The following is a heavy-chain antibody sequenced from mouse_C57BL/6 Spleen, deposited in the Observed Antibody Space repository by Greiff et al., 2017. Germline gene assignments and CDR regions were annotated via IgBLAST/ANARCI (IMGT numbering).Heavy chain of an antibody. J-gene: IGHJ3*01. CDR2: IYPGDGDT. CDR3: TRSYGSRPPWFAY. CDR1: GYAFSSSW. Sequence: QVQLQQSGPELVKPGASVKISCKASGYAFSSSWMNWVKQRPGKGLAWIGRIYPGDGDTNYNGKFKGKATLTADTSSNTAYLQLSSLTSEDTAVYYCTRSYGSRPPWFAYWGQGTLVTVSA. D-gene: IGHD1-1*01. V-gene: IGHV1-82*01.